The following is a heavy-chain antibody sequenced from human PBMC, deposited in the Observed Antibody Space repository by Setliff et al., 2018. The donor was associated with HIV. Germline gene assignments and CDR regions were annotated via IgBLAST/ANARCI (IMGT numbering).Heavy chain of an antibody. CDR1: GGTFSSYA. CDR2: IIPIFGTA. Sequence: SVKVSCKASGGTFSSYAIRWVRQAPGQGLEWMGGIIPIFGTANYAQKFQGRVMITADESTSTAYMELSSLRSEDTAVYYCARDQGLTVTHSDDAFDIWGQGTMVTVSS. V-gene: IGHV1-69*13. CDR3: ARDQGLTVTHSDDAFDI. D-gene: IGHD4-17*01. J-gene: IGHJ3*02.